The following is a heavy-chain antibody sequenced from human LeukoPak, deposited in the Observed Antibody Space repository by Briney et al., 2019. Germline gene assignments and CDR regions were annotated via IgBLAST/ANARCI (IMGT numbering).Heavy chain of an antibody. CDR3: ATERVKYSDY. V-gene: IGHV3-43*01. CDR1: GFSFDDYT. Sequence: GGSLRLSCAASGFSFDDYTMHWVRQAPGKGLEWVSLITRDGGSTFYADSVKGRFTISRDKSKNSLYLQMHSLRTEDTALYYCATERVKYSDYWGQGTLVTVSS. CDR2: ITRDGGST. J-gene: IGHJ4*02.